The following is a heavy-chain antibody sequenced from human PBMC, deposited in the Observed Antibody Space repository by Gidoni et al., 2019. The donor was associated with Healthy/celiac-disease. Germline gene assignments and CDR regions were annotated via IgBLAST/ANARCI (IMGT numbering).Heavy chain of an antibody. Sequence: EVQLVQSGGGLVELWRYLRLPCAAPRFTCDDYGMHGVRQAPGKGLGWVSGISWNSGSICYADSVKGRFTISRDNDKNSLYLQMNSLRAEDTAWYYCAKDIAQGIWDFWSGGFDYWGQGTLVTVSS. CDR1: RFTCDDYG. V-gene: IGHV3-9*01. CDR3: AKDIAQGIWDFWSGGFDY. D-gene: IGHD3-3*01. CDR2: ISWNSGSI. J-gene: IGHJ4*02.